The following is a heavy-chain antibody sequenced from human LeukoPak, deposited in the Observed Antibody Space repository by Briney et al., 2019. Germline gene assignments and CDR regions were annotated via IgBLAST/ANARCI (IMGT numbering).Heavy chain of an antibody. V-gene: IGHV4-39*01. D-gene: IGHD2-15*01. CDR3: ARGSSWYCSGGSCHRAYYFDY. Sequence: PSETLSLTCTVSGGSISSSSYYWGWIRQPPGKGLEWIGSIYYSGSTYYNPSLKSRVTISVDTSKNQFSLKLSSVTAADTAVYYCARGSSWYCSGGSCHRAYYFDYWGQGTLVTVSS. CDR1: GGSISSSSYY. J-gene: IGHJ4*02. CDR2: IYYSGST.